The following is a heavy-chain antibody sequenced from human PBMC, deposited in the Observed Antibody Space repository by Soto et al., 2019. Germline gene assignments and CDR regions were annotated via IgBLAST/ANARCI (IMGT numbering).Heavy chain of an antibody. CDR3: ATCSGGSCYHPYDY. V-gene: IGHV3-23*01. Sequence: PVGSLRLSCAASGFTFSSYAMTWVRQAPGKGLEWVSAISGGGDSTYYADPVKGRFTISRDNSKNTLYLQMNSLRAEDTAVYYCATCSGGSCYHPYDYWGQGTQVTVSS. J-gene: IGHJ4*02. CDR2: ISGGGDST. CDR1: GFTFSSYA. D-gene: IGHD2-15*01.